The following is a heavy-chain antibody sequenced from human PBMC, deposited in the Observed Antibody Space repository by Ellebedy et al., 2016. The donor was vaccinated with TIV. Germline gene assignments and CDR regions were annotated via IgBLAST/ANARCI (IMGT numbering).Heavy chain of an antibody. V-gene: IGHV3-30*18. CDR3: ANMAWGNEDYSVDS. Sequence: GESLKISXAASGFFFNQYGMHWVRQAPGKGLEWVAVIANDGRNKYYGDSVKGRFTISRDNSKNTLYLQMNSLKVEDTAVYYCANMAWGNEDYSVDSWGQGTLVTVSS. J-gene: IGHJ5*01. CDR2: IANDGRNK. D-gene: IGHD2-21*01. CDR1: GFFFNQYG.